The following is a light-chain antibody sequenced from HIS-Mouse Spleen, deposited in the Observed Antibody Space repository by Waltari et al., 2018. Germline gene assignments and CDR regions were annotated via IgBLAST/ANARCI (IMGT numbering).Light chain of an antibody. Sequence: QSVLTQPPSVSGAPGQRVTISCTGSSSNIGAGYDVHWYQQLPGTAPKLLIYGKSMRPSGVPDRFSGSKSGTSASLAITGLQAEDEADYYCQSYDSSLSGWVFGGGTKLTVL. CDR3: QSYDSSLSGWV. J-gene: IGLJ3*02. CDR1: SSNIGAGYD. V-gene: IGLV1-40*01. CDR2: GKS.